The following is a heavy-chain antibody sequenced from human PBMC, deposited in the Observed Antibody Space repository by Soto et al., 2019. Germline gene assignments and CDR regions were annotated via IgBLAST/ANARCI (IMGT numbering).Heavy chain of an antibody. CDR1: GFTFSSYE. D-gene: IGHD6-19*01. V-gene: IGHV3-48*03. Sequence: EVQLVESGGGLVQPGGSLRLSCAASGFTFSSYEMNWVRQAPGKGLEWVSYISSSGSTIYYADSVKGRFTISRDNAKNALDLQMNSLRGEDTAVYYCARGGAPGGDISGWYWYYYYGMDVWGQGTTVTVSS. CDR2: ISSSGSTI. CDR3: ARGGAPGGDISGWYWYYYYGMDV. J-gene: IGHJ6*02.